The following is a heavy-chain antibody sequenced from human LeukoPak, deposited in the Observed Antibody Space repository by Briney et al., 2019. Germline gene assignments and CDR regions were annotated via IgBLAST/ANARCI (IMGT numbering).Heavy chain of an antibody. V-gene: IGHV1-46*01. J-gene: IGHJ4*02. CDR1: GYTFTSYY. D-gene: IGHD3-10*01. CDR3: ARDHYYYGSGSYYNPLGY. Sequence: ASVKVFCKASGYTFTSYYMHWVRQAPGQGLEWMGIINPSGGSTSYAQKFQGRVTMTRDTSTSTVYMELSSLRSEDTAVYYCARDHYYYGSGSYYNPLGYWGQGTLVTVSS. CDR2: INPSGGST.